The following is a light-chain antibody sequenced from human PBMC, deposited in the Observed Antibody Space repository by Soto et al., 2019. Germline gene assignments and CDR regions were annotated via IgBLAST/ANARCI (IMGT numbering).Light chain of an antibody. V-gene: IGKV1-33*01. Sequence: DIQMTQSPSSLSASVGDRVTMTCQASHHISDYLNWYQQKPGKAPKLLIYDASNLQTGVPVRFRGSGSGTHFTLTITSLQPEDAATYYCLQYDTVPRLFGGGTKVDVK. CDR1: HHISDY. CDR2: DAS. CDR3: LQYDTVPRL. J-gene: IGKJ4*01.